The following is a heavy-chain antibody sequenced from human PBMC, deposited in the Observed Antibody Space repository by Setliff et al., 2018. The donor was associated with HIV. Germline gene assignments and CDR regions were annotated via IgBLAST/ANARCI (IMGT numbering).Heavy chain of an antibody. CDR3: AREEGATVNWFDP. V-gene: IGHV1-69*10. J-gene: IGHJ5*02. Sequence: SVKVSCKASGGTFSSYAISWVRQAPGQGLEWMGGIIPILGIANYAQKFQGRVTITADESTSTAYMELSSLRSEDTAVYYCAREEGATVNWFDPWGQGTLGTVSS. D-gene: IGHD1-26*01. CDR1: GGTFSSYA. CDR2: IIPILGIA.